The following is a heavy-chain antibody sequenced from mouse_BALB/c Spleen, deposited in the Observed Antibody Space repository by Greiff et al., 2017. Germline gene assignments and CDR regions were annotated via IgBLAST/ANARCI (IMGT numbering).Heavy chain of an antibody. D-gene: IGHD2-4*01. CDR1: GFTFNTYA. CDR2: IRSKSNNYAT. Sequence: VMLVESGGGLVQPKGSLKLSCAASGFTFNTYAMNWVRQAPGKGLEWVARIRSKSNNYATYYADSVKDRFTISRDDSQSMLYLQMNNLKTEDTAMYYCVRHDYDGGFDDWGQGTTLTVSS. V-gene: IGHV10-1*02. CDR3: VRHDYDGGFDD. J-gene: IGHJ2*01.